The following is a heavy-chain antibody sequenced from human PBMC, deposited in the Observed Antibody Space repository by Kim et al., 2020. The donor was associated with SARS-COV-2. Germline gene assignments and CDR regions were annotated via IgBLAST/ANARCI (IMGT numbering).Heavy chain of an antibody. CDR3: AKLSYTTENY. Sequence: GGSLRLSCVASGFIFTNYAMSWVRQAPGKGLEWVSMISGSGAGTYYADSVQGLFIISRDNSKNTLFLQMDSLRAEDTAIYFCAKLSYTTENYWGQGTLVTVSS. J-gene: IGHJ4*02. V-gene: IGHV3-23*01. CDR1: GFIFTNYA. CDR2: ISGSGAGT. D-gene: IGHD1-1*01.